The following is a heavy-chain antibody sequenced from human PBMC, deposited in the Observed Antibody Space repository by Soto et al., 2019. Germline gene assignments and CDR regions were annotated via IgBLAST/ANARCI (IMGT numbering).Heavy chain of an antibody. V-gene: IGHV1-69*13. Sequence: ASVKVSGKASGVTFSSSAISWVRQAPGKGLEWMGGIIPIFGTANYAQKFQGRVTITADESTSTAYMELSSLRSEDTAVYYCARWGSGYGDYHYYGMDVWGQGTTVTVSS. D-gene: IGHD4-17*01. CDR2: IIPIFGTA. CDR1: GVTFSSSA. CDR3: ARWGSGYGDYHYYGMDV. J-gene: IGHJ6*02.